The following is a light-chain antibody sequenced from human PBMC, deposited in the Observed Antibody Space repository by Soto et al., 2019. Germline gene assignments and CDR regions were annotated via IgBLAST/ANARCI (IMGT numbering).Light chain of an antibody. J-gene: IGLJ1*01. V-gene: IGLV1-44*01. CDR1: SSNIGSNT. CDR3: AAWDDSLNGYV. Sequence: QSVLTQPPSASGTPGQRVTISCSGSSSNIGSNTVNWYQQLPGTAPKLLIYSHNQRPSGVPDRFSGSKSGTSASLAFSGLQSEDEADYYCAAWDDSLNGYVFGTGTKLTVL. CDR2: SHN.